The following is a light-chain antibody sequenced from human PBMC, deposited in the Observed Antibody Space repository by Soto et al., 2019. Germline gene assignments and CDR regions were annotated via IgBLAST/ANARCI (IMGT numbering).Light chain of an antibody. CDR2: DAS. Sequence: DIQVTQSPPTLSASVGDRVTITCQASQTISTWMAWYQQKPGKAPKLLVYDASTLQSGVASRFSGSGSGTEFTLIISGLQPDDSATYYCQQYTNTNNPWMFGQGTKVDIK. V-gene: IGKV1-5*01. CDR1: QTISTW. CDR3: QQYTNTNNPWM. J-gene: IGKJ1*01.